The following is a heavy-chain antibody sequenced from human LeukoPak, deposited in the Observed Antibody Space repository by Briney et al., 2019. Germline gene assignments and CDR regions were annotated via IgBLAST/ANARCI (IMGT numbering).Heavy chain of an antibody. CDR3: VSRILTSFDN. Sequence: GGSLRLSCAASGFTFSSYGMHWVRQAPGKGLVWVSHINNDGSSTKYAGSVKGRFTISRDNAKNTLYLQMNSLRVEDTAVYYCVSRILTSFDNWGQGTLVTASS. CDR1: GFTFSSYG. CDR2: INNDGSST. J-gene: IGHJ4*02. V-gene: IGHV3-74*03. D-gene: IGHD2/OR15-2a*01.